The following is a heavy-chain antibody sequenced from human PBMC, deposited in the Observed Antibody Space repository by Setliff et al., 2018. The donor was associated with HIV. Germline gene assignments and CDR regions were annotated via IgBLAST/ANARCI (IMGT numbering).Heavy chain of an antibody. CDR3: ARLRDGYNWPNYYYYYYMDV. D-gene: IGHD5-12*01. V-gene: IGHV4-39*01. CDR1: GGSISSSSYY. J-gene: IGHJ6*03. Sequence: SETLSLTCTVSGGSISSSSYYWGWIRQPPGKGLEWIGSIYYSGSTYYNPSLKSRVTISVDTSKNQFSLKLSSVTAADTAVYYCARLRDGYNWPNYYYYYYMDVWRKGTTVTVSS. CDR2: IYYSGST.